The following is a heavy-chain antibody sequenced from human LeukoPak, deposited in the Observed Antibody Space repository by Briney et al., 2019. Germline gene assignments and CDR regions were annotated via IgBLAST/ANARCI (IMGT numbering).Heavy chain of an antibody. V-gene: IGHV3-23*01. CDR2: ISGSGGRT. Sequence: PGGSLRLSCAASGFTFSSYDMSWVRQAPGKGLEWVSAISGSGGRTYYADSVKARFTIPRHHSQNTLYLQMNSLRAEDTGVDYCAKLYGGNYFDYWGQGTLVAVSS. CDR3: AKLYGGNYFDY. CDR1: GFTFSSYD. J-gene: IGHJ4*02. D-gene: IGHD4-23*01.